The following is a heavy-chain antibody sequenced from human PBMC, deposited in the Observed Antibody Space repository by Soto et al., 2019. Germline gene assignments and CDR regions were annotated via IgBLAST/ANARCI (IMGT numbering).Heavy chain of an antibody. J-gene: IGHJ3*02. V-gene: IGHV1-69*01. CDR1: GGTFSSYA. CDR3: ARAEMAQQLTKWDFDI. CDR2: IIPIFGTA. D-gene: IGHD1-1*01. Sequence: QVQLVQSGAEVKKPGSSVKVSCKASGGTFSSYAISWVRQTPGQGLEWMGGIIPIFGTANYAQKFQGRVTITADESTSTAYMELSSLRSEDTAVYYCARAEMAQQLTKWDFDIWGQGTMVTVSS.